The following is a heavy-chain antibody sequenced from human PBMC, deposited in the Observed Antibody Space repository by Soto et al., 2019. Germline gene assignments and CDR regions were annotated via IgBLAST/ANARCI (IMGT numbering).Heavy chain of an antibody. CDR1: GFTFSRYA. D-gene: IGHD2-2*02. V-gene: IGHV3-64D*06. CDR2: ISSNGGST. CDR3: VKDDGYCSSTSCYTFYYYGMDV. J-gene: IGHJ6*02. Sequence: VGSLRLSCSASGFTFSRYAMHWVRQAPGKGLEYVSAISSNGGSTYYADSVKGRFTISRDNSENTLYLQMSSLRAEDTAVYYCVKDDGYCSSTSCYTFYYYGMDVWGQGTKVTVSS.